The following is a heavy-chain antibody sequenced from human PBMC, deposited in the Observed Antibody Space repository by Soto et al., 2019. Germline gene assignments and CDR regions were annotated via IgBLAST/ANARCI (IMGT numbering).Heavy chain of an antibody. Sequence: SMRLSCTGSGFTFGSSALSGVRKAPGKGLEWVGVIRSEANGGTTDYAASVKGRITISRDDSKSIAYMEINSLQTEDTAVYYCTRYYYESSGYYGYWGQGALVTVSS. CDR1: GFTFGSSA. J-gene: IGHJ4*02. D-gene: IGHD3-22*01. CDR2: IRSEANGGTT. V-gene: IGHV3-49*04. CDR3: TRYYYESSGYYGY.